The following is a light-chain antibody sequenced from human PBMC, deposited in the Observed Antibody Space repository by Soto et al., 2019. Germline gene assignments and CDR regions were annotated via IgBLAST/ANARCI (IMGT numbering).Light chain of an antibody. J-gene: IGLJ1*01. Sequence: QSVLTQPPSASGSPGQRVTISCSGSSSNIGSSSVNWYQQFPGTAPKLLIYNDNQWPSGVPDRFSGSRSGTSASLAISGLQSEDEADYYCQSYDSSLSGFYVFGTGTKLTVL. V-gene: IGLV1-44*01. CDR2: NDN. CDR3: QSYDSSLSGFYV. CDR1: SSNIGSSS.